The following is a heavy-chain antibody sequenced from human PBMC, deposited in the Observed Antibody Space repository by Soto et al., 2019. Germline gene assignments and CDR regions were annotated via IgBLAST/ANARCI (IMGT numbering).Heavy chain of an antibody. CDR3: EKKIYHRFEP. J-gene: IGHJ5*02. V-gene: IGHV3-23*01. Sequence: EERLLESGGNLVQPGGSLRLSCTVSGFMFSNYAMTWVRQAPGKGLEWVSAINHGGENTYYADSMEGRFTISRDNSKKTLYLKMSSLKAEHTDIYYCEKKIYHRFEPWVPGTLVTVSS. CDR2: INHGGENT. D-gene: IGHD3-16*02. CDR1: GFMFSNYA.